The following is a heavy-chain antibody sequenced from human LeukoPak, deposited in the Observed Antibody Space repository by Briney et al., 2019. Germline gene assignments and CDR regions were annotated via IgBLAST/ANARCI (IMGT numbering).Heavy chain of an antibody. CDR3: AKYYDILTGYYMVYFDY. Sequence: GGSLRLSCAASGFTFSSYWMSWVRQAPGKGLEWVANIKQDGSEKYYVDSVKGRFTISRDNAKNSLYLQMNSLRAEDTAVYYCAKYYDILTGYYMVYFDYWGQGTLVTVSS. V-gene: IGHV3-7*03. CDR2: IKQDGSEK. CDR1: GFTFSSYW. J-gene: IGHJ4*02. D-gene: IGHD3-9*01.